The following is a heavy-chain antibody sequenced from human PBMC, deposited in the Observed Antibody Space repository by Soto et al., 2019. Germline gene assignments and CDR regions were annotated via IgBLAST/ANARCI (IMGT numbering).Heavy chain of an antibody. D-gene: IGHD6-19*01. J-gene: IGHJ6*02. CDR3: ARESGWYQYYYYGMDV. CDR2: IYYSGST. Sequence: PSETLSLTCTVSGGSISSSSYYWGWIRQPPGKGLEWIGSIYYSGSTYYNPSLKSRVTIPVDTSKNQFSLKLSSVTAADTAVYYCARESGWYQYYYYGMDVWGQGTTVTVSS. CDR1: GGSISSSSYY. V-gene: IGHV4-39*02.